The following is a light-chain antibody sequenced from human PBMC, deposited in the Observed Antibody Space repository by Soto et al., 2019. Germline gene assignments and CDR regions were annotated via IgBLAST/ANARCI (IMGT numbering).Light chain of an antibody. CDR2: DTS. CDR1: TGAVTSGHY. CDR3: LRSYSGARGYV. J-gene: IGLJ1*01. Sequence: QTVVTQEPSLTVSPGGTVTLTCGSSTGAVTSGHYPYWFQQKPGQAPRTLIYDTSNKHSWTPARFSGSLLGGKAALTLSGAQPEDEAEYYCLRSYSGARGYVFGTGTKVTVL. V-gene: IGLV7-46*01.